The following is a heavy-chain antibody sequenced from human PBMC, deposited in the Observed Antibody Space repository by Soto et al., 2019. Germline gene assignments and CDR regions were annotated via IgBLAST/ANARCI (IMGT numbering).Heavy chain of an antibody. D-gene: IGHD2-15*01. V-gene: IGHV1-69*13. CDR3: ARDLARYCSGGSCLYDAFDI. J-gene: IGHJ3*02. CDR1: GGTFSSYA. Sequence: ASVKVSCKASGGTFSSYAISWVRQALGQGLEWMGGIIPIFGTANYAQKFQGRVTITADESTSTAYMELSSLRSEDTAVYYCARDLARYCSGGSCLYDAFDIWGQGTMVTV. CDR2: IIPIFGTA.